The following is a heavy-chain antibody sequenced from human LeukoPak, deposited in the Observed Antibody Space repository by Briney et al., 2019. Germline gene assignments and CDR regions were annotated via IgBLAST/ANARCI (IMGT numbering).Heavy chain of an antibody. D-gene: IGHD6-13*01. CDR1: GGSFSGYY. V-gene: IGHV4-34*01. Sequence: PSETLSLTCAVYGGSFSGYYRSWIRQPPGKGLEWIGEINHSGSTNYNPSLKSRVTISVDTSKNQFSLKLSSVTAADTAVYYCARDSQQLVQDYYYGMDVWGQGTTVTVSS. J-gene: IGHJ6*02. CDR3: ARDSQQLVQDYYYGMDV. CDR2: INHSGST.